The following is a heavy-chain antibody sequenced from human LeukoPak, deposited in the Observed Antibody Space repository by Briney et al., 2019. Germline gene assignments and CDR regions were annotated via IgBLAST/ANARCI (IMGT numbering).Heavy chain of an antibody. CDR2: IYTSGST. D-gene: IGHD3-22*01. CDR3: ARDENDSSGPGVHAFDI. J-gene: IGHJ3*02. V-gene: IGHV4-61*02. Sequence: PSQTLSLTCTVSGGSISSGSYYWSWIRQPAGKGLEWIGRIYTSGSTNYNHSLKSRVTISVDTSKNQFSLKLSSVTAADTAVYYCARDENDSSGPGVHAFDIWGQGTMVTVSS. CDR1: GGSISSGSYY.